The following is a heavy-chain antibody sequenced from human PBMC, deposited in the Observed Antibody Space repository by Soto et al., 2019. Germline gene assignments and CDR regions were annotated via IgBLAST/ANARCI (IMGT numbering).Heavy chain of an antibody. J-gene: IGHJ4*02. D-gene: IGHD6-6*01. CDR3: AKDRKGYSSSSMVFDY. Sequence: GGSLRLSCAASGFTFSSYAMSWVRQAPGKGLEWVSAISGSGGSTYYADSVKGRFTISRDNSKNTLYLQMNSLRAEDTAVYYCAKDRKGYSSSSMVFDYWGQGTLVTVSS. CDR2: ISGSGGST. V-gene: IGHV3-23*01. CDR1: GFTFSSYA.